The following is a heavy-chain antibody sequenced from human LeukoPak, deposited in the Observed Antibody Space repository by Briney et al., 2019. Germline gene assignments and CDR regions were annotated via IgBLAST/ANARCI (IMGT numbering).Heavy chain of an antibody. CDR2: IGNSGKAI. V-gene: IGHV3-11*01. CDR1: GFSFSDHH. J-gene: IGHJ4*02. D-gene: IGHD5-12*01. Sequence: GGSLRLSCAASGFSFSDHHMSWIRQAPGKGLEWVSYIGNSGKAIYYTDSVKGRFTISRDNVKNSPYLQMNSLRAEDTAVYYCARDRAGEWLRPPFDYWGQGTLVTVSS. CDR3: ARDRAGEWLRPPFDY.